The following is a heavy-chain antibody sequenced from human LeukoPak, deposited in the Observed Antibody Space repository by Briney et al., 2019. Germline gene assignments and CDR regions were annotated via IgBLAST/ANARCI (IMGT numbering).Heavy chain of an antibody. D-gene: IGHD2-8*02. J-gene: IGHJ5*02. V-gene: IGHV3-48*03. Sequence: GGSLILSCAASGFTFSGYEMNWVRQAPGKGLEWLSFISSSGNTKYYADSVKGRFTISRDNPKNSLYLQMSSLRAEDTAVYYCTRAVGTANWFDPWGQGTLVTVSS. CDR1: GFTFSGYE. CDR2: ISSSGNTK. CDR3: TRAVGTANWFDP.